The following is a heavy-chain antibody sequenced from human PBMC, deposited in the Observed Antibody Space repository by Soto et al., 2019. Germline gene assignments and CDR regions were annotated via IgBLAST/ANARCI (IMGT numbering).Heavy chain of an antibody. V-gene: IGHV3-23*01. D-gene: IGHD2-2*01. Sequence: EVQLLESGGGLVQPGGSLTLSCAASGFTFSTYAMGWVRQAPGKGLEWVSTIQCRDDTTFYADSVRGRFTISRDNSKNTMSLQMNTLRGDDTAVYYCAKETDPRCCYGVDYWGQGALVTVSS. CDR2: IQCRDDTT. CDR1: GFTFSTYA. J-gene: IGHJ4*02. CDR3: AKETDPRCCYGVDY.